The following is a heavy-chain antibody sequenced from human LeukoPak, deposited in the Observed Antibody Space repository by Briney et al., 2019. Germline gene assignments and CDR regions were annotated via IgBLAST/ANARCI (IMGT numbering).Heavy chain of an antibody. CDR3: ARDSGITMVRGVILGAFDI. CDR2: IYHSGST. V-gene: IGHV4-30-2*01. D-gene: IGHD3-10*01. Sequence: PSETLSLTCAVSGGSISSGGYYWSWIRQPPGKGLEWIGYIYHSGSTYYNPSLKSRVTISVDRSKNQFSLKLSSVTAADTAVYYCARDSGITMVRGVILGAFDIWGQGTMVTVSS. CDR1: GGSISSGGYY. J-gene: IGHJ3*02.